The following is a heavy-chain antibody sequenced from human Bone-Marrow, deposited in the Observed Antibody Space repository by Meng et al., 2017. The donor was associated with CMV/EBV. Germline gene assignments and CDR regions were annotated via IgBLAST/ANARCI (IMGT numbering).Heavy chain of an antibody. CDR1: GGYWVRSIYY. Sequence: VSGGYWVRSIYYWGWIRQPAGKGLEWIGTIYYSGRAYNSPSLKRRVTMSIDMSKNQFSRKLSSVVAADTAVYYCASLHPSFDSWGQGMLVTVSS. CDR2: IYYSGRA. J-gene: IGHJ4*02. V-gene: IGHV4-39*07. CDR3: ASLHPSFDS.